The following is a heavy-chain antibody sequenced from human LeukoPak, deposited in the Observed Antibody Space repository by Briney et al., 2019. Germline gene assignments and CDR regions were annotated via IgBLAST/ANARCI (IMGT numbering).Heavy chain of an antibody. D-gene: IGHD2-15*01. CDR2: IIPIFGTA. V-gene: IGHV1-69*01. Sequence: GASVKVSCKASGGTFSSYAISWVRQAPGQGLEWIGGIIPIFGTANYAQKFQGRVTITADESTSTAYMELSSLRTEDTAVYYCARRPYCSGGSCLGWFDPWGQGTLVTVSS. J-gene: IGHJ5*02. CDR3: ARRPYCSGGSCLGWFDP. CDR1: GGTFSSYA.